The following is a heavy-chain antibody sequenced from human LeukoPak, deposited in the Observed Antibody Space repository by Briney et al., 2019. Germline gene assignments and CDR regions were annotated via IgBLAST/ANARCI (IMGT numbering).Heavy chain of an antibody. J-gene: IGHJ4*02. D-gene: IGHD3-3*01. V-gene: IGHV3-20*04. CDR1: GFTFADYG. CDR3: AKWANYDFWSGYFDS. Sequence: GGSLRLSCAASGFTFADYGMSWVRHAPGKGLEWVSGINWNGGSTVYVDSVKGRFTISRDNAKKSLYLQMNNLRAEDTALYYCAKWANYDFWSGYFDSWGQGTLAMVSS. CDR2: INWNGGST.